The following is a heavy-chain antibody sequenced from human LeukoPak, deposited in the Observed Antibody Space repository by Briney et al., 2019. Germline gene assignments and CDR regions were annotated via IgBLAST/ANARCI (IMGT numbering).Heavy chain of an antibody. V-gene: IGHV3-48*03. CDR3: ARRIRDGYNNDAFDI. Sequence: PGGPLRLSCAASGFTFSSYEMNWVRQAPGKGLEWVSYISSSGSTIYYADSVKGRFTISRDNAKNSLYLQMNSLRAEDTAVYYCARRIRDGYNNDAFDIWGQGTMVTVSS. CDR2: ISSSGSTI. J-gene: IGHJ3*02. D-gene: IGHD5-24*01. CDR1: GFTFSSYE.